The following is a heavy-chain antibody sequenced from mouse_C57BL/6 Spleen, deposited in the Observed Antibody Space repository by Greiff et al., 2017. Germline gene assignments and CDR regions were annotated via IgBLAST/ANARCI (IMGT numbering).Heavy chain of an antibody. J-gene: IGHJ4*01. V-gene: IGHV1-18*01. D-gene: IGHD1-1*02. CDR1: GYTFTDYN. CDR3: AREDYGYAMDY. Sequence: EVKLVESGPELVKPGASVKIPCKASGYTFTDYNMDWVKQSHGKSLEWIGDINPNNGGTIYNQKFKGKATLTVDKSSSTAYMELRSLTSEDTAVYYCAREDYGYAMDYWGQGTSVTVSS. CDR2: INPNNGGT.